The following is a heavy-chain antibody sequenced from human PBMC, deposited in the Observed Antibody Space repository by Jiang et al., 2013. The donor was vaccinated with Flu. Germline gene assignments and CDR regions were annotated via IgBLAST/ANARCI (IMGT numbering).Heavy chain of an antibody. Sequence: GAEVKKPGASVKVSCKASGYTFTGYYMHWVRQAPGQGLEWMGWINPNSGGTNYAQKFQGRVTMTRDTSISTAYMELSRLRSDDTAVYYCAREMGYCSSTSCYEPYFDGMDVWGQGTTVTVSS. CDR2: INPNSGGT. CDR3: AREMGYCSSTSCYEPYFDGMDV. V-gene: IGHV1-2*02. J-gene: IGHJ6*02. D-gene: IGHD2-2*01. CDR1: GYTFTGYY.